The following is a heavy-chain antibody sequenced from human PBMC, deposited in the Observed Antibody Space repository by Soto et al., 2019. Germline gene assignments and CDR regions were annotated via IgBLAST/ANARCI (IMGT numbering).Heavy chain of an antibody. CDR3: ARHLGPRFIVGQDAFDI. CDR1: GASVSSGFHY. V-gene: IGHV4-31*03. D-gene: IGHD3-16*02. CDR2: ISYSGRT. Sequence: TLSLTCTVSGASVSSGFHYLTWLRQHPGMGLEWIGNISYSGRTYYNPALESRLSLSVDTSTNLFSLSLTSVTAADTDVYFCARHLGPRFIVGQDAFDIWGQGTLVTAS. J-gene: IGHJ3*02.